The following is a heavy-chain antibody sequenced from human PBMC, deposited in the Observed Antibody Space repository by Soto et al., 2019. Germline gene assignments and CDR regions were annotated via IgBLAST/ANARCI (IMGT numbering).Heavy chain of an antibody. J-gene: IGHJ4*02. CDR2: TRNKTNSHTT. D-gene: IGHD4-17*01. CDR3: ARATTVTDY. V-gene: IGHV3-72*01. Sequence: GGSLRLSCAASGFTFSDHYMDWVRQAPGKGLEWVGRTRNKTNSHTTEYAASVKGRFTISRDDSKNSLYLQMNSLKIEDTAVYYCARATTVTDYWGQGTLVTVSS. CDR1: GFTFSDHY.